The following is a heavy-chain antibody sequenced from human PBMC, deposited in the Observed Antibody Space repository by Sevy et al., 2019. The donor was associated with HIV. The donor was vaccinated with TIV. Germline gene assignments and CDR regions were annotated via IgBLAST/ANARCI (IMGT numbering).Heavy chain of an antibody. CDR2: INQGGSEK. J-gene: IGHJ5*02. CDR1: GFTFSAYW. Sequence: GGSLRLSCAASGFTFSAYWMHWVRQAPGKGLEWVANINQGGSEKYYVDSVKGRLTISRDNAKNSLFLQMNSMRAEDTAVYYCARALAAAASSWGQGALVTVSS. CDR3: ARALAAAASS. V-gene: IGHV3-7*01. D-gene: IGHD6-13*01.